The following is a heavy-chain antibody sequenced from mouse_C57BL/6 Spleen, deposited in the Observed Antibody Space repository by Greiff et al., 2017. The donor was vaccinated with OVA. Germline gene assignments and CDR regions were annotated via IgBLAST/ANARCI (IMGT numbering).Heavy chain of an antibody. D-gene: IGHD3-2*02. CDR2: INPSNGGT. CDR3: ARRDSSGYPDY. V-gene: IGHV1-53*01. J-gene: IGHJ2*01. CDR1: GYTFTSYW. Sequence: VKLLESGTELVKPGASVKLSCKASGYTFTSYWMHWVKQRPGQGLEWIGNINPSNGGTNYNEKFKSKATLTVDKSSSTAYMQLSSLTSEDSAVYYCARRDSSGYPDYWGQGTTLTVSS.